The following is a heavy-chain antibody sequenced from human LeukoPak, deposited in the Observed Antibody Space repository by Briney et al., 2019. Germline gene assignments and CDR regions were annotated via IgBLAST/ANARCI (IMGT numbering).Heavy chain of an antibody. J-gene: IGHJ3*02. CDR2: IYYSGST. Sequence: PSETLPLTCTVSGGSLNSTNYYWGCIRQPPGKGLEWIGSIYYSGSTYYNPSLKSRVTISVDTSKNQFSLKLSSVTAADTAVYYCARHPSGSGWIRAAFDIWGRGTMVTVSS. CDR3: ARHPSGSGWIRAAFDI. V-gene: IGHV4-39*01. CDR1: GGSLNSTNYY. D-gene: IGHD6-19*01.